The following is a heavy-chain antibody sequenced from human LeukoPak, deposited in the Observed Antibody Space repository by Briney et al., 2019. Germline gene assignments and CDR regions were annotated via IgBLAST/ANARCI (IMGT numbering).Heavy chain of an antibody. V-gene: IGHV1-2*02. D-gene: IGHD6-6*01. CDR1: GYTFTGYY. CDR2: INPNSGGT. CDR3: ARGKDSSSFPYYYYMDV. J-gene: IGHJ6*03. Sequence: SVKASCKASGYTFTGYYMHGVRQAPGQGLEWMGWINPNSGGTNYAQKFQGRVTMTRDTSIGTAYMELSRLRSDDTAVYYCARGKDSSSFPYYYYMDVWGKGTTVTVSS.